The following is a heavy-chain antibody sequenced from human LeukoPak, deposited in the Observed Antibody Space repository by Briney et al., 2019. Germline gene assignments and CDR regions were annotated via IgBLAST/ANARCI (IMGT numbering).Heavy chain of an antibody. CDR2: IYHSGST. V-gene: IGHV4-30-2*01. CDR1: GGSISSGGYS. D-gene: IGHD4-17*01. Sequence: SETLSLTSAVSGGSISSGGYSWSWIRQPPGKGLEWIGYIYHSGSTYYNPSLKSRVTISVDRSKNQFSLKLSSVTAADTAVYYCARVSDYANWFDPWGQGTLVTVSS. CDR3: ARVSDYANWFDP. J-gene: IGHJ5*02.